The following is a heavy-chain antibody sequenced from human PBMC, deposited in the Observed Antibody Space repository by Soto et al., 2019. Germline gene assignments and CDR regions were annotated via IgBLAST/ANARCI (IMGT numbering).Heavy chain of an antibody. V-gene: IGHV4-30-2*02. CDR2: IYHSGST. CDR3: ARSDGRY. CDR1: GGSISSGGYS. Sequence: TSETLSLTCAVSGGSISSGGYSWSWIRQPPGKGLEWIGYIYHSGSTYYNPSLKSRVTISVDTSKNQFSLKLSSVTAADTAVYYCARSDGRYWGQGTLVTVSS. J-gene: IGHJ4*02.